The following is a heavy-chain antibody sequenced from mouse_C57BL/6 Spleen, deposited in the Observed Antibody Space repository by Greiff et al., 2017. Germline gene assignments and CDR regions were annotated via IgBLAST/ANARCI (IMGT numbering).Heavy chain of an antibody. J-gene: IGHJ2*01. Sequence: VQLQQSGAELVMPGASVKLSCKASGYTFTSYWMHWVKQRPGQGLEWIGEIDPSDSYTNYNQKFKGKSTLTVDKSSSTAYMQLSSLTSEDSAVYYCARWGLSDYWGQGTTLTVSS. CDR2: IDPSDSYT. CDR3: ARWGLSDY. CDR1: GYTFTSYW. D-gene: IGHD2-2*01. V-gene: IGHV1-69*01.